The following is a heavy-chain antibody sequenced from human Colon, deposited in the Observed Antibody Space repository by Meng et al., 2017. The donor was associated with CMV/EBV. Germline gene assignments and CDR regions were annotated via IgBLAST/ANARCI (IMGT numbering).Heavy chain of an antibody. J-gene: IGHJ4*02. Sequence: QLQLQGSGPGLVRPSETLSLTCSVSGAPISNFFWSWIRQAAEMRLEWIGRIQSDGNTYYNPSLKSRVTVSQDTSKNQISLRLRSVTAADTAVYYWATGSGDFDHWGQGTLVTVSS. CDR1: GAPISNFF. CDR2: IQSDGNT. CDR3: ATGSGDFDH. V-gene: IGHV4-4*07. D-gene: IGHD1-26*01.